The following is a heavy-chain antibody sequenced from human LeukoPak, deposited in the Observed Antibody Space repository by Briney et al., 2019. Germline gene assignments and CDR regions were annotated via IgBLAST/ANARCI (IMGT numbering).Heavy chain of an antibody. D-gene: IGHD1-26*01. V-gene: IGHV1-2*02. CDR2: INPHSGGT. CDR1: GYTFTDYN. J-gene: IGHJ4*02. CDR3: ARDMDSGPDFFDY. Sequence: ASVTVSCKASGYTFTDYNMHWVRRAPGQGLEWMGWINPHSGGTDHAQKFQGRVTMTRDTSISTAYMELSRLRSDDTAVYYCARDMDSGPDFFDYWGQGTLVTVSS.